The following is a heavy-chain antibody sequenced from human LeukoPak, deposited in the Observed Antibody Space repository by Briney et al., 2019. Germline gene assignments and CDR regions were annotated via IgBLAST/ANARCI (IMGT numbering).Heavy chain of an antibody. CDR3: AVRYDSSGSDAFDI. D-gene: IGHD3-22*01. CDR2: IYYSGST. V-gene: IGHV4-59*08. Sequence: PSESLSLTCTVSGGSISSYYWSWIRQPPGKGLEWIGYIYYSGSTNYNPSLKSRVTISVDTSKNQFSLKLMSVIAADTAVYYCAVRYDSSGSDAFDIWGQGTMVTVSS. J-gene: IGHJ3*02. CDR1: GGSISSYY.